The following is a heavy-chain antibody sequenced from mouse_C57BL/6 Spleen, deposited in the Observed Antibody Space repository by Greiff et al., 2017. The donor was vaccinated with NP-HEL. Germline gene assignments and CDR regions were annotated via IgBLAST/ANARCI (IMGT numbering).Heavy chain of an antibody. J-gene: IGHJ4*01. CDR2: ISYDGSN. CDR3: ARRGDY. V-gene: IGHV3-6*01. Sequence: EVQLVESGPGLVKPSQSLSLTCSVTGYSITSDYYWNWIRQFPGNKLEWMGYISYDGSNNYDPSLKNRISITRDTSKNQFYLKLNSVTTEDTATYYCARRGDYWGQGTSVTVSS. CDR1: GYSITSDYY.